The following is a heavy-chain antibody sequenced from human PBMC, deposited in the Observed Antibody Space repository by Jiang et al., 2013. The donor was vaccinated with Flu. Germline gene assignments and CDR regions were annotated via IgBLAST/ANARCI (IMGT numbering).Heavy chain of an antibody. CDR1: GGSVTSGFYY. Sequence: VKPSQTLSLTCTISGGSVTSGFYYWTWIRQPSGKRLEWIGRIHTTGTIDYNSSLKSRVTISRDTSKNQISLKVNSVTAADTAVYYCARAPNYPSGGVPLHYFDSWGQGTLVTVSS. CDR2: IHTTGTI. D-gene: IGHD1-7*01. CDR3: ARAPNYPSGGVPLHYFDS. V-gene: IGHV4-61*02. J-gene: IGHJ4*02.